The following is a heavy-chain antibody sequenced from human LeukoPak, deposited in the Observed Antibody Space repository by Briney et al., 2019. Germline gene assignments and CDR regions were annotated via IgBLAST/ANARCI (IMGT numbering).Heavy chain of an antibody. CDR1: GFTFSSYA. J-gene: IGHJ4*02. CDR2: ISYDGSNK. CDR3: ARGIDGLTRYFDY. Sequence: GGSLRLSCAASGFTFSSYAMPWVRQAPGKGLEWVAVISYDGSNKYYADSVKGRFTISRDNSKNTLYLQMNSLRAEDTAVYYCARGIDGLTRYFDYWGQGTLVTVSS. V-gene: IGHV3-30*04. D-gene: IGHD3-9*01.